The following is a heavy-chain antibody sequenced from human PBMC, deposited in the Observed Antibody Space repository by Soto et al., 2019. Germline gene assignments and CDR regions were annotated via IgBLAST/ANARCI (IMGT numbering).Heavy chain of an antibody. Sequence: GASVKVSCKASGYTFTSYDINWVRQATGQGLEWMGWMNPNSGNTGYAQKFQGRVTMTRNTSISTAYMELSSLRSEDTAVYYCARANEETRVEQRYDILTGYYYYYYSMDVWGKGTTVTVSS. CDR1: GYTFTSYD. CDR2: MNPNSGNT. CDR3: ARANEETRVEQRYDILTGYYYYYYSMDV. V-gene: IGHV1-8*01. J-gene: IGHJ6*03. D-gene: IGHD3-9*01.